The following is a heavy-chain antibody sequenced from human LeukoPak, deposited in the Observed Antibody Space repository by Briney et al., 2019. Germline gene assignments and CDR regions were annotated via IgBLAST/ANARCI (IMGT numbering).Heavy chain of an antibody. D-gene: IGHD3-16*01. J-gene: IGHJ4*02. CDR3: VAGWGWLPDY. CDR1: GFSFSSYW. V-gene: IGHV3-74*01. Sequence: GGSLRLSCAASGFSFSSYWMHWVRQAPGKGLVWVARINSDGSTTNYADYVKGRFTISRDNAKNTLYLQMNSLSAEDMALYYCVAGWGWLPDYWGRGTLVTVSS. CDR2: INSDGSTT.